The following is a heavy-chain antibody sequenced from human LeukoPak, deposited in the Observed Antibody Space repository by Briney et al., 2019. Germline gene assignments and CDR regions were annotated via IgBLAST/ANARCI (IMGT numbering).Heavy chain of an antibody. CDR1: GFTFSSYG. CDR3: ARLYKMAPRVGFDY. CDR2: ISYDGSNK. Sequence: PGRSLRLSCAASGFTFSSYGMHWVRQAPGKGLEWVAVISYDGSNKYYADSVKGRFTISRDNSKNTLYLQMNSLRAEDTAVYYCARLYKMAPRVGFDYWGQGTLVTVSS. V-gene: IGHV3-30*03. J-gene: IGHJ4*02. D-gene: IGHD5-24*01.